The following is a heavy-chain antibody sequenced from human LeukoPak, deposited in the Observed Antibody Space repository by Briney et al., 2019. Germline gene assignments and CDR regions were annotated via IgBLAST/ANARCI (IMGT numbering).Heavy chain of an antibody. D-gene: IGHD1-26*01. V-gene: IGHV3-9*01. CDR1: GFTFDDYA. Sequence: GGSLRLSCAASGFTFDDYAMHWVRQAPGKGLEWVSGISWNSGSIGYADSVKGRFTISRDNAKNSLYLQMNSLRAEDTALYYCAKDLGGSLDYWGQGTLVPVSS. CDR2: ISWNSGSI. J-gene: IGHJ4*02. CDR3: AKDLGGSLDY.